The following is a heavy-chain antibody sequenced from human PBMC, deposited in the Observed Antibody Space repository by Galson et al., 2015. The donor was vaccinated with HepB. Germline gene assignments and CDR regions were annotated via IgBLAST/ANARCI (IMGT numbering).Heavy chain of an antibody. CDR1: GYTFTSYY. D-gene: IGHD2-8*02. J-gene: IGHJ4*02. CDR2: INPSGGST. V-gene: IGHV1-46*03. Sequence: SVKVSCKASGYTFTSYYMHWVRQAPGQGLEWMGIINPSGGSTSYAQKFQGRVTMTRDTSTSTVYMELSSLRSEDTAVYYCARDFRGYCTGGVCSYGLGYWGQGTLVTVSS. CDR3: ARDFRGYCTGGVCSYGLGY.